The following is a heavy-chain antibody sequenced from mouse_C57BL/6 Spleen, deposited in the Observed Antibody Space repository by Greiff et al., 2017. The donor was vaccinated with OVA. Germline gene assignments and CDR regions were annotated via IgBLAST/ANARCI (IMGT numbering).Heavy chain of an antibody. CDR2: IDPSDSET. D-gene: IGHD1-1*01. CDR1: GYTFTSYW. CDR3: ARDTTVVARYFDV. V-gene: IGHV1-52*01. J-gene: IGHJ1*03. Sequence: VQLQQSGAELVRPGSSVKLSCKASGYTFTSYWMHWVKQRPIQGLEWIGNIDPSDSETHYNQKFKDKATLTVDKSSSTAYMQLSSLTSEDSAVYYCARDTTVVARYFDVWGTGTTVTVSS.